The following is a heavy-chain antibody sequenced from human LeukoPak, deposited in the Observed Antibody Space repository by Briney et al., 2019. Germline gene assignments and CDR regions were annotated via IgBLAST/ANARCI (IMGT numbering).Heavy chain of an antibody. CDR1: GFTFSSYE. J-gene: IGHJ5*02. V-gene: IGHV3-48*03. CDR3: ARMLKADCSGGSCYSGWFDP. CDR2: ISSSGSTI. Sequence: GGSLRLSCAASGFTFSSYEMNWVRQAPGKGLEWVSYISSSGSTIYYADSVKGRFTISRDNAKNSLYLQMNSLRAEDTAVYYCARMLKADCSGGSCYSGWFDPWGQGTLVTVSS. D-gene: IGHD2-15*01.